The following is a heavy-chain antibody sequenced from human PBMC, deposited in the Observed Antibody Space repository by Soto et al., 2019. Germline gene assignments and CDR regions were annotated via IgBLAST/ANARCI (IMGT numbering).Heavy chain of an antibody. Sequence: PSETLSLTCTVSGGSIGSYYWSWIRQPRGKGLEWIGYIYYSGSTNYNPSLKSRVTISVDTSKNQFFLKLSSVTAADTAVYYCARDGRCSSTSCYHWFDPWGQGTLVTVSS. V-gene: IGHV4-59*01. J-gene: IGHJ5*02. CDR2: IYYSGST. D-gene: IGHD2-2*01. CDR1: GGSIGSYY. CDR3: ARDGRCSSTSCYHWFDP.